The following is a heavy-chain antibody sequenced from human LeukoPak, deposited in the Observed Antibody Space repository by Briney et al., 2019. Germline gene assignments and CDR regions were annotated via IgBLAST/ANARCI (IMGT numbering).Heavy chain of an antibody. D-gene: IGHD6-13*01. CDR1: GGSFSGYY. Sequence: SETLSLTCAVYGGSFSGYYWSWIRQPPGKGLEWIGEINHSGSTNYNPSLKSRVTISVDTSKNQFSLKLSSVTAADTAVYYRARGRIAAAGFGLDYWGQGTLVTVSS. CDR2: INHSGST. V-gene: IGHV4-34*01. CDR3: ARGRIAAAGFGLDY. J-gene: IGHJ4*02.